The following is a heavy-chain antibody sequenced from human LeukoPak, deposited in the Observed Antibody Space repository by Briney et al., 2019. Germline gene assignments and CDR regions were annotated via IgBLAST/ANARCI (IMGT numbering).Heavy chain of an antibody. CDR1: GFTFSSYS. CDR2: ISSSNSYI. CDR3: VRDFGLAYRYDSSGFDF. J-gene: IGHJ4*02. Sequence: PGGSLRLSCAASGFTFSSYSMNWVRQAPGKGLEWVSSISSSNSYIYYADSVKGRFTISRDNAKNSLYLQMNSLRAEDTAVYYCVRDFGLAYRYDSSGFDFWGQGILVTVSS. D-gene: IGHD3-22*01. V-gene: IGHV3-21*01.